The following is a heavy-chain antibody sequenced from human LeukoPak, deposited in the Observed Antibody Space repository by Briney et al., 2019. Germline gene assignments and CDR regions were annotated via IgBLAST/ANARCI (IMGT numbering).Heavy chain of an antibody. V-gene: IGHV4-34*01. J-gene: IGHJ3*02. CDR1: GGSFSGYY. Sequence: SETLSLTCAVYGGSFSGYYWSWIRQPPGKGLEWIGEINHSGSTNYNPSLKSRVTISVDTSKNQFSLKLSSVTAADTAVYYCARVPANWEDAFDIWGQGTMVTVSS. CDR3: ARVPANWEDAFDI. D-gene: IGHD7-27*01. CDR2: INHSGST.